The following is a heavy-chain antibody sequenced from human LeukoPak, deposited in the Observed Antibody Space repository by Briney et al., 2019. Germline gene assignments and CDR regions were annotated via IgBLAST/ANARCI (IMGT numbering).Heavy chain of an antibody. D-gene: IGHD3-22*01. CDR3: ARDRYYDSSAYRGDAFDI. CDR1: GFTFSSYW. J-gene: IGHJ3*02. CDR2: INKDGSEK. V-gene: IGHV3-7*01. Sequence: GGSLRLSCAASGFTFSSYWLSWVRQAPGKGLEGVANINKDGSEKYYVDSVKGRFTMSRDNAKNSLYLQMNSLRAEDTAVYFWARDRYYDSSAYRGDAFDIWGQGTMVTVSS.